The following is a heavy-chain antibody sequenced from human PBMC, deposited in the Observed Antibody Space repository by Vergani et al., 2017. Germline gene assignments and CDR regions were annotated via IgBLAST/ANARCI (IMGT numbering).Heavy chain of an antibody. Sequence: VQLVESGGGVVQPGRSLRLSCAASGFTFSSYGMHWVRQAPGKGLEWVAVIWYDGSNKYYADSVKGRFTISRDNYKNTLYLQMNSLRAEDTAVYYCARGVIWEHLRPLGMDVWGQGTTVTVSS. D-gene: IGHD1-26*01. CDR1: GFTFSSYG. CDR2: IWYDGSNK. CDR3: ARGVIWEHLRPLGMDV. V-gene: IGHV3-33*01. J-gene: IGHJ6*02.